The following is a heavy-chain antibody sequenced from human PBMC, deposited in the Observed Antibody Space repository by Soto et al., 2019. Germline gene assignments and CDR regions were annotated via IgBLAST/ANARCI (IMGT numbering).Heavy chain of an antibody. J-gene: IGHJ4*02. CDR3: ARDRQVVRHYIDY. CDR2: IWYDGSNK. V-gene: IGHV3-33*01. Sequence: QVQLVESGGGVVQPGRSLRLSCAASGFTFSSYGMHWVRQAPGKGLEWVAVIWYDGSNKYYADSVKGRFTISRDNSKNTLYLQMNSLRAEDTALYYRARDRQVVRHYIDYWGQGTLVTVSS. CDR1: GFTFSSYG. D-gene: IGHD2-2*01.